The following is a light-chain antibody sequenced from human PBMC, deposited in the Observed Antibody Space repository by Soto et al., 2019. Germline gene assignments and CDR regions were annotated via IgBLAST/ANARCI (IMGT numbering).Light chain of an antibody. V-gene: IGKV1-5*01. CDR3: QQYNNHFTWT. J-gene: IGKJ1*01. CDR1: QSISSW. CDR2: DAS. Sequence: DIQMTQSPSTLSASVGDRVTITCRASQSISSWLAWYQQKPGKAPKLLIYDASTLESGVPSRFSGSGSGTDFTLTISSLQPDDFATYFCQQYNNHFTWTFGQGTKVDIK.